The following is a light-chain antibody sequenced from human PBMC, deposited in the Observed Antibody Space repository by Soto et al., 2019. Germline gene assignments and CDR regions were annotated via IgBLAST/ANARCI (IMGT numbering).Light chain of an antibody. J-gene: IGKJ3*01. V-gene: IGKV1-33*01. Sequence: DIQMTQSPSSMSASVGDRVTITCQASQDISNYLNWYQQKPGKAPKLLIYDASNLETGFPSRFSGSGSGTDFTFTISSLQHEDSATYYCKQYDNPPPFTFGPGTKVDIK. CDR1: QDISNY. CDR2: DAS. CDR3: KQYDNPPPFT.